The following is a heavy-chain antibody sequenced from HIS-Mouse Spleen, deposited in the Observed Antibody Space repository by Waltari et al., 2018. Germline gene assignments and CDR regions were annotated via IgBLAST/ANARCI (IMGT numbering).Heavy chain of an antibody. J-gene: IGHJ4*02. V-gene: IGHV3-23*01. Sequence: EVQLLESGGGLVQPGGSLRLSCSASGFPFSCLAMSWVRQAPGKGLEWVSAISGSGGSTYYADSVKGRFTISRDNSKNTLYLQMNSLRAEDTAVYYCAKEGEMPDYFDYWGQGTLVTVSS. CDR2: ISGSGGST. CDR3: AKEGEMPDYFDY. CDR1: GFPFSCLA. D-gene: IGHD3-16*01.